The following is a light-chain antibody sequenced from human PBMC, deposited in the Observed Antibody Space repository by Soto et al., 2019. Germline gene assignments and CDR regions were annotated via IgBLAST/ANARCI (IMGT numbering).Light chain of an antibody. Sequence: EIVMTQSPATLSVSPGERATLSCRASQSVSSNLAWYQQKPGQAPRLLIYGASTRATGIPARFSGSGSGTEFTLTISRLQSEDFATYYCQQYYEFPLTFGGGTKVDIK. CDR2: GAS. J-gene: IGKJ4*01. V-gene: IGKV3-15*01. CDR3: QQYYEFPLT. CDR1: QSVSSN.